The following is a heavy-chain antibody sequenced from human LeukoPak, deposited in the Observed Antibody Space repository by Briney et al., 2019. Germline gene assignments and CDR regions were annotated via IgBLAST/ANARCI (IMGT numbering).Heavy chain of an antibody. V-gene: IGHV4-38-2*02. D-gene: IGHD3-10*01. J-gene: IGHJ5*02. CDR3: ARVKGSGSTRFDP. Sequence: SETLSLTCTVSGYSISSGYYWGWIRQPPGKGLEWIGSIYHSGRTYYNPSLESRVTISVDTSKNQFSLKLSSVTAADTAVYYCARVKGSGSTRFDPWGQGTLVTVSS. CDR1: GYSISSGYY. CDR2: IYHSGRT.